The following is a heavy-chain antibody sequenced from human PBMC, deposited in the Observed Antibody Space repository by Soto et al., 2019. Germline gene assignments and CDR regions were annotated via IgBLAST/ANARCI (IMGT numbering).Heavy chain of an antibody. J-gene: IGHJ5*02. CDR2: IIPIFGTA. V-gene: IGHV1-69*13. CDR3: ARNPERLELRGWSDP. D-gene: IGHD1-7*01. Sequence: SVKVSCKASGGAFSSYAISWVRQAPGQGLEWMGGIIPIFGTANYAQKFQGRVTITADESTSTAYMELSSLRSEDTAVYYCARNPERLELRGWSDPWGQGTLVTVSS. CDR1: GGAFSSYA.